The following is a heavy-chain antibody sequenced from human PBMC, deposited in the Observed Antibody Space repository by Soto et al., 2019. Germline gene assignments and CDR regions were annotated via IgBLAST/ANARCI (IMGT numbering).Heavy chain of an antibody. D-gene: IGHD6-13*01. CDR1: GGSISSGGYY. CDR3: ARGLGSSWYGAYNWFDP. V-gene: IGHV4-31*03. J-gene: IGHJ5*02. CDR2: IYYSGST. Sequence: QVQLQESGPGLVKPSGTLSLTCTVSGGSISSGGYYWSWIRQHPGKGLEWIGYIYYSGSTYYNPSLKSRVTISVDTSKNQFSLKLSSVTAADTAVYYCARGLGSSWYGAYNWFDPWGQGTLVTVSS.